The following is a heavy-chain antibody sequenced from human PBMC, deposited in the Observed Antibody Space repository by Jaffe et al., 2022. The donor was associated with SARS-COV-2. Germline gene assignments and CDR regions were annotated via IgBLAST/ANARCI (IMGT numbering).Heavy chain of an antibody. J-gene: IGHJ5*02. CDR3: ARQAPGIAAAGTKAHWFDP. D-gene: IGHD6-13*01. CDR2: TYYRSKWYN. CDR1: GDSVSSNSAA. Sequence: QVQLQQSGPGLVKPSQTLSLTCAISGDSVSSNSAAWNWIRQSPSRGLEWLGRTYYRSKWYNDYAVSVKSRITINPDTSKNQFSLQLNSVTPEDTAVYYCARQAPGIAAAGTKAHWFDPWGQGTLVTVSS. V-gene: IGHV6-1*01.